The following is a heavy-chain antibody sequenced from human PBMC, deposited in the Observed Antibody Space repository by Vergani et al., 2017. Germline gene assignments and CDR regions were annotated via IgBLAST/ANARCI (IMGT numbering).Heavy chain of an antibody. V-gene: IGHV1-2*02. D-gene: IGHD6-13*01. Sequence: QVQLVQSGAEVKKPGASVKVSCKASGYTFTGYYMHWVRQAHGQGLEWMGWNNPNSGGTNYAQKFQGRVTMTRDTSISTAYLERSRLGSDNRAVYYWGRVPGYSSSWSYNEWGEGTLVSVSS. CDR3: GRVPGYSSSWSYNE. CDR2: NNPNSGGT. J-gene: IGHJ4*02. CDR1: GYTFTGYY.